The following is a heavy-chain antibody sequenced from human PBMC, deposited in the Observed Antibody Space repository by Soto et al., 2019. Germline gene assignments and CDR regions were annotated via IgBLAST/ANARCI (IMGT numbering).Heavy chain of an antibody. V-gene: IGHV1-2*02. CDR3: ARDVPYYDSSGYGYYYYGIDV. CDR1: VYTFTGYY. J-gene: IGHJ6*02. Sequence: GASFKVSGTASVYTFTGYYMHWVRQGAGQGLAWVGWINPNSGGTNYAQKFQGRVTMTRDTSISTAYMELSRLRSDDTAVYYCARDVPYYDSSGYGYYYYGIDVWGQGTPVTVSS. CDR2: INPNSGGT. D-gene: IGHD3-22*01.